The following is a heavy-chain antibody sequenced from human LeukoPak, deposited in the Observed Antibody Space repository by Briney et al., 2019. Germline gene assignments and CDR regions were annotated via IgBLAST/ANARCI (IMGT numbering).Heavy chain of an antibody. J-gene: IGHJ4*02. CDR1: GYTFTGYN. Sequence: ASVKVSCEASGYTFTGYNMHWGRPAPGQGNGWMGWINPNSGGTNYAQKFQGRVTMTMDTSISTAYMELSRLRSDDAAVYYCARVESIAAAGYFDYWGQGTLVTVSS. CDR3: ARVESIAAAGYFDY. CDR2: INPNSGGT. V-gene: IGHV1-2*02. D-gene: IGHD6-13*01.